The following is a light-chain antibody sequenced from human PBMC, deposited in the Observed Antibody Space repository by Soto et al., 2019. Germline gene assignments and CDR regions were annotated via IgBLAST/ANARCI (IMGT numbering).Light chain of an antibody. CDR1: SSNLGDNT. CDR3: AAWDASLDGYV. CDR2: SYD. V-gene: IGLV1-44*01. Sequence: QSVLTQPPSAYGTPGQRVTISCSTSSSNLGDNTVNWYQHVPGTAPKLLIYSYDQRPSGVPDRFSGSKSGTSASLAISGLQSEDEADYYCAAWDASLDGYVFGTGTQLTVL. J-gene: IGLJ1*01.